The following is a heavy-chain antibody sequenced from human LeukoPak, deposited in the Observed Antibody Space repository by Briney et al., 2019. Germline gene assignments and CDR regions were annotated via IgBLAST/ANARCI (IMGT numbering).Heavy chain of an antibody. V-gene: IGHV3-33*01. D-gene: IGHD2-15*01. CDR2: IWYDGSNK. CDR3: ARVKYCSAGSCYAAFDI. Sequence: PGRSLRLSCAASGFTFSSYGMHWVRQAPGKGLEWVAVIWYDGSNKYYADSVKGRFTISRENSKNTLYLQMNSLRAEDTAVYYCARVKYCSAGSCYAAFDIWGQGTMVTVSS. CDR1: GFTFSSYG. J-gene: IGHJ3*02.